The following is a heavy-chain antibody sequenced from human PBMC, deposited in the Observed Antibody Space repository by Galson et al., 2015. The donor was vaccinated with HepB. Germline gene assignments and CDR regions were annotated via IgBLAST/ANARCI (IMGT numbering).Heavy chain of an antibody. CDR3: AKDTWYDILTGYYWPNWFDP. D-gene: IGHD3-9*01. CDR2: ISYDGSNK. CDR1: GFTFSSYG. J-gene: IGHJ5*02. V-gene: IGHV3-30*18. Sequence: SLRLSCAASGFTFSSYGMHWVRQAPGKGLEWVAVISYDGSNKYYADSVKGRFTISRDNSKNTLYLRMNSLRAEDTAVYYCAKDTWYDILTGYYWPNWFDPWGQGTLVTVSS.